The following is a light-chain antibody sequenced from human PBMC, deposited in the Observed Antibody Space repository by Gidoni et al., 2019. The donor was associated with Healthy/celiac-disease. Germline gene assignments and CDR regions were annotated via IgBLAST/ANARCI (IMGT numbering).Light chain of an antibody. V-gene: IGLV2-14*01. CDR2: EVS. J-gene: IGLJ3*02. CDR3: SSYTSSSTWV. CDR1: SSDVGGYNY. Sequence: QSALTQPASVSGSPGQSITISCTGTSSDVGGYNYVYWYQQHPGNAPNLMIYEVSHRPSGVSHRSSCSTSGNTASLTISGLQAEDEADYYCSSYTSSSTWVFGGGTKLTVL.